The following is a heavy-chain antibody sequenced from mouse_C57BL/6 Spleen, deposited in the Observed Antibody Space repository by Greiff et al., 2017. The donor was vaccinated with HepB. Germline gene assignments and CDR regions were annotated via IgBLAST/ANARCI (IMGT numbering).Heavy chain of an antibody. J-gene: IGHJ3*01. D-gene: IGHD4-1*01. V-gene: IGHV1-18*01. CDR1: GYTFTDYN. Sequence: VQLKESGPELVKPGASVKIPCKASGYTFTDYNMDWVKQSHGKSLEWIGDINPNNGGTIYNQKFKGKATLTVDKSSSTAYMELRSLTSEDTAVYYCARPRTGTRFAYWGQGTLVTVSA. CDR2: INPNNGGT. CDR3: ARPRTGTRFAY.